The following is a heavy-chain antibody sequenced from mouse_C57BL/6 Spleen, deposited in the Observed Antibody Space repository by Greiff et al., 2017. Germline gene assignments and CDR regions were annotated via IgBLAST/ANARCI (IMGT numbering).Heavy chain of an antibody. CDR2: ISYDGSN. CDR3: AREGDYDYDGADY. J-gene: IGHJ2*01. D-gene: IGHD2-4*01. CDR1: GYSITSGYY. V-gene: IGHV3-6*01. Sequence: DVKLVESGPGLVKPSQSLSLTCSVTGYSITSGYYWNWMRQFPGNKLEWMGYISYDGSNNYNPSLKNRISITRDTSKNQFFLKLNSVTTEDTATYYCAREGDYDYDGADYWGQGTTLTVSS.